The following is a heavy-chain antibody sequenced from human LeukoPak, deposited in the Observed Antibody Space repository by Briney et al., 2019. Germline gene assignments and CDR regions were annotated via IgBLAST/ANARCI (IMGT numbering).Heavy chain of an antibody. D-gene: IGHD3-3*01. CDR2: IYDSGST. CDR1: GGSMSSYY. V-gene: IGHV4-59*01. J-gene: IGHJ6*02. CDR3: ARDLGVLNYYYYGMDV. Sequence: PSETLSLTCTVSGGSMSSYYWSWLRQPPGKGLEWIGYIYDSGSTNYNPSLKSRVTISVDTSKNQFSLKLSSVTAADTAVYYCARDLGVLNYYYYGMDVWGQGTTVTVSS.